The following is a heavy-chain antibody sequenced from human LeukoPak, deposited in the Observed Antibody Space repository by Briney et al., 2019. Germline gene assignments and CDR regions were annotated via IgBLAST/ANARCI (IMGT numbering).Heavy chain of an antibody. CDR3: ARVLFSSGYYYGNAFDI. D-gene: IGHD3-22*01. J-gene: IGHJ3*02. V-gene: IGHV1-69*13. CDR1: GGTFISYA. Sequence: SVKVSCKASGGTFISYAISWVRQAPGQGLEWMGGIIPIFGTANYAQKFQGRVTITADESTSTAYMELSSLRSEDTAVYYCARVLFSSGYYYGNAFDIWGQGTMVTVSS. CDR2: IIPIFGTA.